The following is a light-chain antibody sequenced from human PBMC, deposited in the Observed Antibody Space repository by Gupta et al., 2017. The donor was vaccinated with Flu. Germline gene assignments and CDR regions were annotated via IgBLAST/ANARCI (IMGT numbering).Light chain of an antibody. V-gene: IGKV1-12*01. J-gene: IGKJ5*01. Sequence: PSSLYASVGDRVTMTGRAMQSVRKYLAWYQQKTEEAPNDLSSNTSTLRRGGGSRLSGIGYGTDFTLIISSLQPDDSATYYCPQTYGFPISFGQETRVEIK. CDR3: PQTYGFPIS. CDR1: QSVRKY. CDR2: NTS.